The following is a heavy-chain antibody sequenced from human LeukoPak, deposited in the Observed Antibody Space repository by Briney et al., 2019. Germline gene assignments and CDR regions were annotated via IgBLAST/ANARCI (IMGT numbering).Heavy chain of an antibody. J-gene: IGHJ4*02. CDR3: ARGYYDILTGYYYFDY. V-gene: IGHV4-38-2*02. Sequence: PSETLSLTCTVSGYSISSGYYWGWIRQPPGKGLEWIGSIYHSGSTYYNPSLKSRVTISVDTSKNQFSLKLSSVTAADTAVYYCARGYYDILTGYYYFDYWGQGTLVTVSS. D-gene: IGHD3-9*01. CDR2: IYHSGST. CDR1: GYSISSGYY.